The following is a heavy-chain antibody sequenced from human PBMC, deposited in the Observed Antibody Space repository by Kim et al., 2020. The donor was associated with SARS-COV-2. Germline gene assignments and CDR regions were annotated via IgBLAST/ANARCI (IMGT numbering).Heavy chain of an antibody. D-gene: IGHD3-16*02. Sequence: SETLSLTCTVSGGSISSSSYYWGWIRQPPGKGLEWIGSIYYSGSTYYNPSLKSRVTISVDTSKNQFSLKLSSVTAADTALYYCARHPPMITFGGVIVMGPDYWRQGTLVTVSS. V-gene: IGHV4-39*01. J-gene: IGHJ4*02. CDR3: ARHPPMITFGGVIVMGPDY. CDR1: GGSISSSSYY. CDR2: IYYSGST.